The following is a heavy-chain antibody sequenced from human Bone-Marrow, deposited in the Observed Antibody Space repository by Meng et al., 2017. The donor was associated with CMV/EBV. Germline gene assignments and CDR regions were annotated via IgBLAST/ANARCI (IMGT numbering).Heavy chain of an antibody. Sequence: GESLKISCAASGFTFSSYSMNWVRQAPGKGLEWVSSISSSSSYIYYADSVKGRFTISRDNSKNTLYLQMNSLRAEDTAVYYCARGGYCSSTSCYNDAFDIWGQGTMVAASS. CDR2: ISSSSSYI. J-gene: IGHJ3*02. D-gene: IGHD2-2*02. CDR1: GFTFSSYS. V-gene: IGHV3-21*04. CDR3: ARGGYCSSTSCYNDAFDI.